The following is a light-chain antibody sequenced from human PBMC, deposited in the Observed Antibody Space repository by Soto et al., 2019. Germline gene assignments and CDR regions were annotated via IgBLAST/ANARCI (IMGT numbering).Light chain of an antibody. V-gene: IGLV2-14*01. CDR3: SSYTISTNDV. CDR1: SIDIGTYNY. Sequence: QSVLTQPASVSGSPGQSITISCTGTSIDIGTYNYVSWYQQHPGKAPKLIIYEVSNRPSGVSNRFSGSKSGNTASLTISGLQAEDEADYYCSSYTISTNDVFGTGTMVTVL. CDR2: EVS. J-gene: IGLJ1*01.